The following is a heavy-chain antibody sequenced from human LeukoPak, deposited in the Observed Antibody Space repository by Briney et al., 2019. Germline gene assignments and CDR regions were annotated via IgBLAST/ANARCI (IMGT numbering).Heavy chain of an antibody. D-gene: IGHD3-10*01. CDR3: ARGPMVRTNLFDY. CDR2: ISASSNDI. V-gene: IGHV3-21*01. J-gene: IGHJ4*02. CDR1: GFTFGNYR. Sequence: GESLRLSCAASGFTFGNYRMKWIRQAPGKGLEWLSSISASSNDIYYADAVRDRFTISRDNAKNLLYLQIDSLRAEDTAMYYCARGPMVRTNLFDYWGQGTLVTVSS.